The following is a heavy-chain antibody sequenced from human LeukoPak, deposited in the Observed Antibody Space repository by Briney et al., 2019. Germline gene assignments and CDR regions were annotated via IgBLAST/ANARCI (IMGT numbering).Heavy chain of an antibody. CDR2: ISSSSSYT. V-gene: IGHV3-11*06. CDR3: ATKSRYSSGWFPAPDY. CDR1: GFTFSDYY. J-gene: IGHJ4*02. D-gene: IGHD6-19*01. Sequence: GGSLRLSCAASGFTFSDYYMSWIRQAPGKGLEWVSYISSSSSYTNYADSVKGRFTISRDNAKNSLYLQMNSLRAEDTAVYYSATKSRYSSGWFPAPDYWGQGTLVTVSS.